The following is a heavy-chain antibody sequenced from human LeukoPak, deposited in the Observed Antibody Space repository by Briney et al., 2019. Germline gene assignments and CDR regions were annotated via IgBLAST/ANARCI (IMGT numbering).Heavy chain of an antibody. CDR1: GFTFGDYG. V-gene: IGHV3-20*04. J-gene: IGHJ4*02. CDR3: ARRVDTAMVTYFDY. Sequence: GGSLRLSCAASGFTFGDYGMSWVRQAPGKGLEWVSGINWNGGSTGYADSVKGRFTISRDNAKNSLYLQMNSLRAEDTALYYCARRVDTAMVTYFDYWGQGTLVTVSS. D-gene: IGHD5-18*01. CDR2: INWNGGST.